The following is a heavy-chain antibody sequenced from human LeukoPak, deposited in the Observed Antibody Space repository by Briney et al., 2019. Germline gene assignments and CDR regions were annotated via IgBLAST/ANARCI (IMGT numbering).Heavy chain of an antibody. D-gene: IGHD3-22*01. CDR3: AKGYDHYDDGGYYSRPDAFDL. J-gene: IGHJ3*01. Sequence: GGSLRLSCAASGFTFSSYAMSWVRQVHGKGLEWVSAISGSGGGTFYTDSVKGRFTISRDNSKNTLLLQMNSLRAADTAIYYCAKGYDHYDDGGYYSRPDAFDLWGQGTMVTVSS. CDR1: GFTFSSYA. CDR2: ISGSGGGT. V-gene: IGHV3-23*01.